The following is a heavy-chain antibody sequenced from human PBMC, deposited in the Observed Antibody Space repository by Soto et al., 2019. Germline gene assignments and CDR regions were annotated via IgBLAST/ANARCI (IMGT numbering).Heavy chain of an antibody. D-gene: IGHD3-10*01. CDR1: GGSISNYY. J-gene: IGHJ4*02. CDR2: MYNSGRT. V-gene: IGHV4-59*08. CDR3: ASMAYHSGSGSYPLDY. Sequence: QVQLQESGPGLVKPSETLSLTCTVSGGSISNYYWTWIRQPPGKGLEWIGFMYNSGRTHYNPSLNTRVPISLATSNTQFSLTLTSLTAADTAVYYCASMAYHSGSGSYPLDYWGQGTLVAVSS.